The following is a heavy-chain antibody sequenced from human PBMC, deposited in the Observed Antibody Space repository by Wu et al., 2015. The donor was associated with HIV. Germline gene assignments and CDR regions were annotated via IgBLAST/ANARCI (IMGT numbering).Heavy chain of an antibody. CDR2: ISAYSGNT. D-gene: IGHD4-23*01. CDR1: GDSFSSYA. Sequence: VQLVQSGAEVKNPGSSVTVSCKTSGDSFSSYAIGWVRQAPGQGLEWMGWISAYSGNTKYAQKLQGRVTMTTDTSTSSAYMELRSLRSDDTAVYYCARGGVYGVNVGDYSYYYYIDVWGKGTTVTVSS. CDR3: ARGGVYGVNVGDYSYYYYIDV. V-gene: IGHV1-18*01. J-gene: IGHJ6*03.